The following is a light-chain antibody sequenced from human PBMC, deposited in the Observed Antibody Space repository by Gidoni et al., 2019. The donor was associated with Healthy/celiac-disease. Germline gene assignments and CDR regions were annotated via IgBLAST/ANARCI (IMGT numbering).Light chain of an antibody. CDR3: QQPYT. CDR2: AAS. CDR1: QGISSY. V-gene: IGKV1-9*01. J-gene: IGKJ2*01. Sequence: DIQLTQSPSFLSASVGDRVTITCRASQGISSYLAWYQQKPGKAPKLLIYAASTLQSGVPSRLSGSGSGTEFTLTISSLQPEEFENYYCQQPYTFGKGTKLEIK.